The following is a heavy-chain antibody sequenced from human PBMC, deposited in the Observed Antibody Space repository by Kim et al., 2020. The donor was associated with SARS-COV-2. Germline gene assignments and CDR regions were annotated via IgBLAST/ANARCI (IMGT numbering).Heavy chain of an antibody. Sequence: SETLSLTCSVSGGSISSGGYYWSWIRQFPGKGLEWIGYMFNSGTTYYNPSLKSRLTMSADTSKNEFSLRLTSVTDADSAVYYCARDTGASADNVFYGMDAWGQGTTVTV. CDR3: ARDTGASADNVFYGMDA. J-gene: IGHJ6*02. V-gene: IGHV4-31*03. CDR1: GGSISSGGYY. D-gene: IGHD6-25*01. CDR2: MFNSGTT.